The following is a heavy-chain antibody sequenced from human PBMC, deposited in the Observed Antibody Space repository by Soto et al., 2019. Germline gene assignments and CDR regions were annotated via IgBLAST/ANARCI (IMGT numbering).Heavy chain of an antibody. D-gene: IGHD6-25*01. CDR2: IDPSDSYT. CDR3: ARQREPIYYYYGLDV. CDR1: GNSFTNYW. V-gene: IGHV5-10-1*01. J-gene: IGHJ6*04. Sequence: PGESLKISCKGSGNSFTNYWITWVRQMPGKGLEWMGRIDPSDSYTNYSPSFQGHVTFSIDKSISTAYLQWSSLKASDTAIYYCARQREPIYYYYGLDVWGKGTTVTVSS.